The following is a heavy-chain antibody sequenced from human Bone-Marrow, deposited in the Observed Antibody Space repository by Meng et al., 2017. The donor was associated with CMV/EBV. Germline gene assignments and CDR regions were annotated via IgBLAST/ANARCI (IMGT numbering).Heavy chain of an antibody. Sequence: ASVKVSCKASGYTFTGYYMHWVRQAPGQGLEWMGWISPNSGGTNYAQKFQGRVTMTRDTSISTAYMELSRLRSDDTAVYYCARGLYSSSSEMDYWGQGTLVTVSS. D-gene: IGHD6-6*01. V-gene: IGHV1-2*02. CDR3: ARGLYSSSSEMDY. J-gene: IGHJ4*02. CDR1: GYTFTGYY. CDR2: ISPNSGGT.